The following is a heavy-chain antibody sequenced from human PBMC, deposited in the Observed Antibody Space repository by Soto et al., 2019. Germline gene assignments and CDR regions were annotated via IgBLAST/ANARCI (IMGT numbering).Heavy chain of an antibody. J-gene: IGHJ6*03. CDR1: GGSFSGYY. V-gene: IGHV4-34*01. CDR3: ARDKRDEYDFWSGYYRYYYYYMDV. Sequence: SETLSLTCAVYGGSFSGYYWSWIRQPPGKGLEWIGEINHSGSTNYNPSLKSRVTISVDTSKNQFSLKLSSVTAADTAVYYCARDKRDEYDFWSGYYRYYYYYMDVWGKGTTVS. CDR2: INHSGST. D-gene: IGHD3-3*01.